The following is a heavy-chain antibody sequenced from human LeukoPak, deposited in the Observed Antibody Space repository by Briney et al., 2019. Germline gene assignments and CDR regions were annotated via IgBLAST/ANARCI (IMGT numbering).Heavy chain of an antibody. CDR1: GYTFTGYY. Sequence: ASVKVSCKASGYTFTGYYMHWVRQAPGQGLEWMGWINTNTGHPTYAQGFTGRFVFSLDTSVSTAYLQISSLKAEDTAVYYCARLDYAWFDPWGQGTLVIVSS. D-gene: IGHD3-16*01. V-gene: IGHV7-4-1*02. CDR3: ARLDYAWFDP. CDR2: INTNTGHP. J-gene: IGHJ5*02.